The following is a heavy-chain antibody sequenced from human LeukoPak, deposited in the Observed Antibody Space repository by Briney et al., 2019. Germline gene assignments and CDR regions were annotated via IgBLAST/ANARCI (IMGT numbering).Heavy chain of an antibody. CDR2: IYPGDSDT. CDR3: AICTVTPSYYYMDV. Sequence: GESLKISCKGSGYSFTSYWISWVRQMPGKGLEWMGIIYPGDSDTRYSPSFQGQVTISADKSITTAYLQWSSLKASDSAMYYCAICTVTPSYYYMDVWGKGTTVTVSS. V-gene: IGHV5-51*01. D-gene: IGHD4-17*01. J-gene: IGHJ6*03. CDR1: GYSFTSYW.